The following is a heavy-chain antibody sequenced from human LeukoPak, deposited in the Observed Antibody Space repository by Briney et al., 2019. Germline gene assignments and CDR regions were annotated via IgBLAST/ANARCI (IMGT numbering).Heavy chain of an antibody. J-gene: IGHJ4*02. V-gene: IGHV3-7*01. CDR1: GFTVSSEY. D-gene: IGHD3-9*01. CDR2: IKQDGSEK. Sequence: GGSLRLSCAASGFTVSSEYMSWVRQAPGKGLEWVANIKQDGSEKYYVDSVKGRFTISRDNAKNSLYLQMNSLRAEDTAVYYCARGVLRYFDSGFGYWGQGTLVTVSS. CDR3: ARGVLRYFDSGFGY.